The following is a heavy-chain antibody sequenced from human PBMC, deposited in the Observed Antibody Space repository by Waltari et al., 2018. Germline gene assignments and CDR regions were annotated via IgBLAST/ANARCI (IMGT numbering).Heavy chain of an antibody. D-gene: IGHD3-22*01. J-gene: IGHJ4*02. CDR2: IYSGGSST. CDR1: GFTFSSYA. CDR3: AKPDYYDSSGLYY. Sequence: EVQLLESGGGLVQPGGSLRLSCAASGFTFSSYAISWVRQAPGKGLEWVSVIYSGGSSTYYADSVKGRFTISRDNSKNTLYLQMNSLRAEDTAVYYCAKPDYYDSSGLYYWGQGTLVTVSS. V-gene: IGHV3-23*03.